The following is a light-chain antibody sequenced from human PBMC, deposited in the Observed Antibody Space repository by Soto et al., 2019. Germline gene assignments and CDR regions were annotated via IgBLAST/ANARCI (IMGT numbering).Light chain of an antibody. CDR2: ENN. Sequence: QSVLTQPPSVSAAPGQKVTISCSGSSSNIGNNYVSWYQQLPGTAPKLLIYENNKRPSGIPDRFSGSKSGTSATLGITGLQTVDEADYYCGTWDSSLSAVVFGGGTKVTVL. CDR1: SSNIGNNY. J-gene: IGLJ2*01. CDR3: GTWDSSLSAVV. V-gene: IGLV1-51*02.